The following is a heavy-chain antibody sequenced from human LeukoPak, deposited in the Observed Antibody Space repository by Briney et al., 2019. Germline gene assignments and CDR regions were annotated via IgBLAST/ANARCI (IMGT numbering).Heavy chain of an antibody. CDR1: GGSISSYY. CDR3: ARGRAGFGGLPPTFYYMDV. J-gene: IGHJ6*03. CDR2: IYTSGST. V-gene: IGHV4-4*07. Sequence: SETLSLTCTVSGGSISSYYWSWIRQPAGKGLEWIGRIYTSGSTNYNPSLKSRVTMSVDTSKNQFSLKLSSVTAADTAVYYCARGRAGFGGLPPTFYYMDVWGKGTTVTISS. D-gene: IGHD3-10*01.